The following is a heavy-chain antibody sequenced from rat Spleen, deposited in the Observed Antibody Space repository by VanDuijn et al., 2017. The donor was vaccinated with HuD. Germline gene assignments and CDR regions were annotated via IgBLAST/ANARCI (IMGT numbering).Heavy chain of an antibody. CDR2: ISYDGTST. CDR3: ASQRTMID. V-gene: IGHV5-7*01. D-gene: IGHD1-12*01. J-gene: IGHJ2*01. Sequence: EVQLVESGGGLVQPGRSMKLSCAASGFTFSHYDMAWVRQAPKKGLEWVAFISYDGTSTNYRDSVKGRFTISRDNAKSTLYLQMDSLRSEDTATYYCASQRTMIDWGQGVMVTVSS. CDR1: GFTFSHYD.